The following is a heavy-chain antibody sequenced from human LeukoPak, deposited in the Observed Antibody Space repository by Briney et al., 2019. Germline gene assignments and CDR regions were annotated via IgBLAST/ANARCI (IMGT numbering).Heavy chain of an antibody. J-gene: IGHJ3*01. D-gene: IGHD1-26*01. Sequence: GGSLRLSCAASGFTFSGSTMHWVRQASGKGPEWVGRIRSKGNSYATAYAASVKGRFTISREDSKNMAYPQMSSLKTEDTAVYYCTGGIVGASDAFDVWGQGTMVTVSA. CDR2: IRSKGNSYAT. V-gene: IGHV3-73*01. CDR1: GFTFSGST. CDR3: TGGIVGASDAFDV.